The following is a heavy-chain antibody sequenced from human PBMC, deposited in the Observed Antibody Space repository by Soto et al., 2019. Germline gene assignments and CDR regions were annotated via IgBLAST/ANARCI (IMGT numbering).Heavy chain of an antibody. CDR2: INHSGST. CDR3: ARVGGYDSWSGSMVAFDY. Sequence: SETLSLTCAVYGGSFSGYYWSWIRQPPGKGLEWIGEINHSGSTNYNPSLKSRVTISVDTSKNQFSLKLSSVTAADTAVYYCARVGGYDSWSGSMVAFDYWGQGTLVTVSS. CDR1: GGSFSGYY. J-gene: IGHJ4*02. D-gene: IGHD3-3*01. V-gene: IGHV4-34*01.